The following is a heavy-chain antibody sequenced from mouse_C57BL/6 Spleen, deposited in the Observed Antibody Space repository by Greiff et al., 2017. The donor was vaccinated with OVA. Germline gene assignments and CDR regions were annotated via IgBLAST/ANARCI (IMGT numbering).Heavy chain of an antibody. J-gene: IGHJ4*01. CDR3: ARGHYGGYAMDY. Sequence: QVQLQQSGAELVRPGTSVKVSCKASGYAFTNYLIEWVKQRPGQGLEWIGVINPGSGGNNYNEKFKGKATLNADKSSSTAYMQLSSLTSEDSADYFCARGHYGGYAMDYWGQGTSVTVSS. D-gene: IGHD1-1*02. CDR2: INPGSGGN. V-gene: IGHV1-54*01. CDR1: GYAFTNYL.